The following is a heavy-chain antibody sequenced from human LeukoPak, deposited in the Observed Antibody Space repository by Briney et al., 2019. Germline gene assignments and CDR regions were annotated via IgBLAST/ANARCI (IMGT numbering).Heavy chain of an antibody. CDR1: GFTFSSYV. Sequence: GGSLRLSCAASGFTFSSYVMGWVRQAPGKGLEWVSAISGSGGSTYYADSVKGRFTISRDNSKNTLYMQMNSLRSEDTAVYYCARDFSCSSTSCYYYYGLDVWGQGTTVTVSS. D-gene: IGHD2-2*01. CDR2: ISGSGGST. J-gene: IGHJ6*02. CDR3: ARDFSCSSTSCYYYYGLDV. V-gene: IGHV3-23*01.